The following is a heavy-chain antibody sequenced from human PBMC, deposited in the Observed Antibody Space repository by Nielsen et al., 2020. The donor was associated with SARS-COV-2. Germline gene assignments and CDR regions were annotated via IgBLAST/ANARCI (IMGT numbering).Heavy chain of an antibody. J-gene: IGHJ6*02. Sequence: GGSLRLSCAASGFTFSNAWMSWVRQAPGKGLEWVGRIKSKTDGGTTDYAAPVKGRFTISRDDSKNTLYLQMNSLKTEDTAVYYCTTDIAAAGTGPLYYYYGMDVWGQGTTVTVSS. V-gene: IGHV3-15*01. CDR3: TTDIAAAGTGPLYYYYGMDV. CDR1: GFTFSNAW. CDR2: IKSKTDGGTT. D-gene: IGHD6-13*01.